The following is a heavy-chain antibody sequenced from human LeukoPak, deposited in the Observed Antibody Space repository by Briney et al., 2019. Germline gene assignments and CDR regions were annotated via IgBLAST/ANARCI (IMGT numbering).Heavy chain of an antibody. CDR2: ISGGGGST. D-gene: IGHD1-26*01. V-gene: IGHV3-23*01. CDR3: AKGGKWDVTPFDY. CDR1: GFTFTSYS. J-gene: IGHJ4*02. Sequence: GGSLRLSCAASGFTFTSYSMNWVRQAPGKGLEWVSTISGGGGSTYYADSVKGRFTISRNNSKNTLYLQVNSLRAEDTAVYYCAKGGKWDVTPFDYWGQGTLVTVSS.